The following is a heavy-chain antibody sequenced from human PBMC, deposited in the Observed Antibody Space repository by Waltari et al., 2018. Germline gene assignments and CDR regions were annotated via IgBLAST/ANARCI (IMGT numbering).Heavy chain of an antibody. CDR2: IKQDGSEK. CDR3: ARGPMKYSGWYFFAY. V-gene: IGHV3-7*01. CDR1: GFTFSNHW. Sequence: EVQLVESGGGLVQPGGSQRLSCAASGFTFSNHWMSWVRQAPGKGLEWAANIKQDGSEKYYVDSVKGRFTVSRDNAKNTLYLQMNSLRAEDTAIYYCARGPMKYSGWYFFAYWGQGTLVTVSS. J-gene: IGHJ4*02. D-gene: IGHD6-6*01.